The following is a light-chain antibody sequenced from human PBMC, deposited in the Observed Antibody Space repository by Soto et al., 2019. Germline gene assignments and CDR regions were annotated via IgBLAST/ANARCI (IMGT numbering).Light chain of an antibody. CDR3: ATHTTSNTRV. CDR1: SSDVCAYDY. V-gene: IGLV2-14*03. J-gene: IGLJ1*01. Sequence: QSVLTQPASVPGSPGQSIAISCTGTSSDVCAYDYVSWYQQHPDKANKLIIYEVSHRPAGVSNRFSASKYVNTATLTISKLQTQNEAEYFCATHTTSNTRVFGTGTKVTVL. CDR2: EVS.